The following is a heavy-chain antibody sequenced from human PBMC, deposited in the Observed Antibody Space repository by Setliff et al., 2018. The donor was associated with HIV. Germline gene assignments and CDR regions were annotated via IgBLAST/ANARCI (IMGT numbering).Heavy chain of an antibody. CDR2: IYNSVTT. V-gene: IGHV4-59*01. CDR1: GASISSNT. Sequence: PSETLSLTCIVSGASISSNTWSWIRQAPGKGLQWIGFIYNSVTTNYNPSLKSRVTISLDTSKNQFSLKLTSVTAADTAVYYLARRPLGGGELDYWGQGTLVTVSS. D-gene: IGHD3-16*01. CDR3: ARRPLGGGELDY. J-gene: IGHJ4*02.